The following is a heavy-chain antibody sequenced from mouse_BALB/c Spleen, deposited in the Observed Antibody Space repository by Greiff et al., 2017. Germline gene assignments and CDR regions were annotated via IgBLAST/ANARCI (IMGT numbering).Heavy chain of an antibody. J-gene: IGHJ3*01. CDR3: ARGKELLWSFAY. Sequence: EVKLMESGGGLVKPGGSLKLSCAASGFTFSSYAMSWVRQTPEKRLEWVASISSGGSTYYPDSVKGRFTISRDNARNILYLQMSSLRSEDTAMYYCARGKELLWSFAYWGQGTLVTVSA. V-gene: IGHV5-6-5*01. CDR1: GFTFSSYA. CDR2: ISSGGST. D-gene: IGHD2-1*01.